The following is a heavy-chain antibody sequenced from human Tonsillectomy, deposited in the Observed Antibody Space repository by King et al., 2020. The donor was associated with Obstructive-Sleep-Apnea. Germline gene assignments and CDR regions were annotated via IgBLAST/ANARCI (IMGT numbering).Heavy chain of an antibody. CDR1: GFTFSSYG. D-gene: IGHD3-10*01. J-gene: IGHJ6*02. V-gene: IGHV3-30*18. Sequence: QLVQSGGGVVQPGRSLRLSCAASGFTFSSYGMHWVRQAPGKGLEWVAVISDDGSNKYYADSVKGRFTISRDNSKSTLYVKMSSLRIEDTAVYHCAKGKGSGSYYHGVDVWGLGTTVTVSS. CDR2: ISDDGSNK. CDR3: AKGKGSGSYYHGVDV.